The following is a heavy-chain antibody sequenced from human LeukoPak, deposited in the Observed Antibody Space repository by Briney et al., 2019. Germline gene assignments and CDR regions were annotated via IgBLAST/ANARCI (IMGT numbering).Heavy chain of an antibody. Sequence: GGSLRLSCAASGFTVNTNYMSWVRQAPGKVLEWVSIIYSGGSTDYADSVKGRFTISRDNSKNTLYLQMNSLRAEDTAVYYCARDRRYYYDSRGYSSALDYWGQGTLVTVSS. CDR1: GFTVNTNY. J-gene: IGHJ4*02. CDR3: ARDRRYYYDSRGYSSALDY. CDR2: IYSGGST. V-gene: IGHV3-53*05. D-gene: IGHD3-22*01.